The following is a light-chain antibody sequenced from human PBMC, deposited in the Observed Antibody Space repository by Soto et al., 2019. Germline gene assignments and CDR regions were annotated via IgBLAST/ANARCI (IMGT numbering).Light chain of an antibody. CDR3: SSYAGSNNYV. CDR2: EVS. CDR1: SSDVGGYNY. J-gene: IGLJ1*01. Sequence: QSALTQPPSASGSPGQSVTISCTGTSSDVGGYNYVSWYQQHPGKAPKLMIYEVSKRPSGVPDRFSCSKSGNTASLTVSGXQXEXXADYYCSSYAGSNNYVFGTGTKLTV. V-gene: IGLV2-8*01.